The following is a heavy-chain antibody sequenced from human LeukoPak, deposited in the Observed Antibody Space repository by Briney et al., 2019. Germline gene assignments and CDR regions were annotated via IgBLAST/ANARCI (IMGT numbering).Heavy chain of an antibody. CDR1: GYTFINYD. V-gene: IGHV1-8*02. Sequence: ASVKVSCKASGYTFINYDINWVRQATGQGLEWMGWMNPNSGNTGYAQKFQGRVTMTRNTSISTAYMELSSLRSEDTAVYYCARDAAAGTLSFDYWGQGTLVTVSS. D-gene: IGHD6-13*01. CDR3: ARDAAAGTLSFDY. CDR2: MNPNSGNT. J-gene: IGHJ4*02.